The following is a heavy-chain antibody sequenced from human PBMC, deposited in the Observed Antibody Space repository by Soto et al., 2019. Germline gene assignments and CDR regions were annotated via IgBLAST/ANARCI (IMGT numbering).Heavy chain of an antibody. Sequence: PSETLSLTCTVSGGSISSYYWSWIRQPAGKGLEWIGRIYTSGSTNYNPSLKSRVTMSVDTSKNQISLRLTSVTAADTAMYYCARLQYTVVTPIDMWGQGTMVTVSS. V-gene: IGHV4-4*07. CDR1: GGSISSYY. D-gene: IGHD2-21*02. J-gene: IGHJ3*02. CDR3: ARLQYTVVTPIDM. CDR2: IYTSGST.